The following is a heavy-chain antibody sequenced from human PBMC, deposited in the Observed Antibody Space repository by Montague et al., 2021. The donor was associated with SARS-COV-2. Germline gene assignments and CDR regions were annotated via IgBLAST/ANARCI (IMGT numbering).Heavy chain of an antibody. Sequence: SETLSLTCSVSGASITTYYWSWIRQAPGKRLEWIAYIFHSGHTNYNPSLRSRVAISIDTSRDQFSLSITSITAADTAVYYCARQPYLASAYYFDYWGLGTLVTVSS. CDR1: GASITTYY. V-gene: IGHV4-59*01. D-gene: IGHD3-10*01. CDR3: ARQPYLASAYYFDY. J-gene: IGHJ4*02. CDR2: IFHSGHT.